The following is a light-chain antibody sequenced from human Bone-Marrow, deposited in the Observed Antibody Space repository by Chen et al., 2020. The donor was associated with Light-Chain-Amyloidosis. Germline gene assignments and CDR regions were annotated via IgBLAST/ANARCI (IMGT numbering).Light chain of an antibody. J-gene: IGLJ1*01. Sequence: QSALTQPASVSGSPGQSITISCTGTGGDVGTCNYVSWDQQHPGQAPKVMIYAVSNRPSGVSNRFSGSESGNTASLTIAGLQAEDEADYYCSSFTSSSSYVFGPGTKVTVL. CDR1: GGDVGTCNY. CDR2: AVS. CDR3: SSFTSSSSYV. V-gene: IGLV2-14*01.